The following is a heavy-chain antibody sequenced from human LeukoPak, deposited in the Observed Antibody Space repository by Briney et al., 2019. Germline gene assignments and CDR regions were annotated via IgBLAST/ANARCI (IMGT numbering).Heavy chain of an antibody. D-gene: IGHD2-8*01. Sequence: ASVKVSCKTSGYTFTDSYIHWVRQAPGQGLEWMGRINPNSGDPNYPQKFQGRITMTRDTSISTAYMEMSSLTSDDTAVYYCARSARHCNNGVCFTDYYIDLWGKGTTVIVSS. J-gene: IGHJ6*03. CDR2: INPNSGDP. CDR3: ARSARHCNNGVCFTDYYIDL. V-gene: IGHV1-2*06. CDR1: GYTFTDSY.